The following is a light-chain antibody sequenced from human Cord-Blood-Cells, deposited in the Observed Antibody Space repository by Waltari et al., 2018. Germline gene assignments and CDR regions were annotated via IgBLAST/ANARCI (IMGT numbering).Light chain of an antibody. CDR2: KAS. Sequence: DIQMTQSPSTLSASVGHSVTSTCRASQSISSWLAWYQQKPGKAPKLLIYKASSLESGVPSRFSGSGSGTEFTLTISSLQPDDFATYYCQQYNSSWTFGQGTKVEIK. CDR1: QSISSW. CDR3: QQYNSSWT. V-gene: IGKV1-5*03. J-gene: IGKJ1*01.